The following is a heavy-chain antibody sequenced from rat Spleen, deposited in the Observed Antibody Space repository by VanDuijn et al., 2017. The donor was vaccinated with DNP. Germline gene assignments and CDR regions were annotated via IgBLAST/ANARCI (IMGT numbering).Heavy chain of an antibody. CDR2: IIYDGSST. CDR1: GFTFSDYN. CDR3: ATHAPVRGGAMDA. J-gene: IGHJ4*01. D-gene: IGHD3-1*01. Sequence: EVQLVESGGGLVQPGRSLKLSCAASGFTFSDYNMAWVRQAPKKGLEWVATIIYDGSSTYYGDSVKGRFTIARDNAKSTLYLQMDSLRSEDTATYYCATHAPVRGGAMDAWCQGTSVTVSS. V-gene: IGHV5-7*01.